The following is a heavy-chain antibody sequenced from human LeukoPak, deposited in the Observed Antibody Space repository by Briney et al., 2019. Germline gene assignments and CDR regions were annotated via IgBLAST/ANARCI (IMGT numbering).Heavy chain of an antibody. CDR2: IIPIFGTA. V-gene: IGHV1-69*05. J-gene: IGHJ6*03. D-gene: IGHD3-22*01. CDR1: GGAFSSYA. CDR3: ARGPYYYDSSGYYYGRYYMDV. Sequence: ASVKVSCKASGGAFSSYAISWVRQAPGQGLEWMGGIIPIFGTANYAQKFQGRVTITTDESTSTAYMELSSLRPEDTAVYYCARGPYYYDSSGYYYGRYYMDVWGKGTTVTVSS.